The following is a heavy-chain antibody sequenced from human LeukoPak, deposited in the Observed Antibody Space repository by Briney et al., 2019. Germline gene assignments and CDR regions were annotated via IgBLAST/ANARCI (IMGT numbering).Heavy chain of an antibody. CDR3: ARGNYYYYMDV. V-gene: IGHV1-18*04. J-gene: IGHJ6*03. CDR2: ISAYNGNT. Sequence: GASVKVSCKASGYSLKDYFIHWVRQAPGQGLEWMGWISAYNGNTNYAQKLQGRVTMTTDTSTSTAYMELRSLRSDDTAVYYCARGNYYYYMDVWGKGTTVTVSS. CDR1: GYSLKDYF.